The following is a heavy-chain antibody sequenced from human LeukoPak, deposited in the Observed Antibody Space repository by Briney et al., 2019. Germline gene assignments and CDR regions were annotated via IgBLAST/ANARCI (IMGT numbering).Heavy chain of an antibody. V-gene: IGHV1-69*13. CDR2: IIPIFGTA. J-gene: IGHJ4*02. CDR1: GGTFSSYA. Sequence: SVKVSSKASGGTFSSYAISWVRQAPGQGLEWMGGIIPIFGTANYAQKFQGRVTITADESTSTAYMELSSLRSEDTAVYYCARDRVGLTWTTPFDYWGQGTLVTVSS. D-gene: IGHD4-17*01. CDR3: ARDRVGLTWTTPFDY.